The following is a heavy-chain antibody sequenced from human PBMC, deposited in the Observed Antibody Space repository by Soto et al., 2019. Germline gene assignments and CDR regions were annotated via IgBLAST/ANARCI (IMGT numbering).Heavy chain of an antibody. CDR1: GFTFNNAW. V-gene: IGHV3-15*01. Sequence: EVLLVESGGGLVKPGGSLRLSCAASGFTFNNAWMTWVRQAPGKGLEWVGRIKSKLEGVTTDYAAPVKGRFTISRDDSKNTVYLQMNGLKTEDTAMYSCTTVRISEAPDYWGQGTLVTVSS. CDR2: IKSKLEGVTT. CDR3: TTVRISEAPDY. J-gene: IGHJ4*02.